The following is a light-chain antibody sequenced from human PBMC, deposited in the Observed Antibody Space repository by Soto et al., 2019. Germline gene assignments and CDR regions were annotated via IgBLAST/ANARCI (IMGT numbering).Light chain of an antibody. V-gene: IGKV1-5*03. J-gene: IGKJ3*01. CDR2: KAS. CDR1: QSISSW. CDR3: QQYNSYLFT. Sequence: DIQMTQSPSTLSASVGDRVTITCRASQSISSWLAWYQQKPGKAPKLLIYKASSSESGVPSRFSGSGSGTEFTLTISSLQPDDFATYYCQQYNSYLFTFGPGTKVDIK.